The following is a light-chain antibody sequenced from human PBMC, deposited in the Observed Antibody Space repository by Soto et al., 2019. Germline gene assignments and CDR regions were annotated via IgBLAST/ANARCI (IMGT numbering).Light chain of an antibody. CDR2: AAS. CDR3: QRYTGAPWT. J-gene: IGKJ1*01. Sequence: DIQMTQSPSSLSASVGDRVTITCRASQGISTYLVWYQQKPGTVHKLLIFAASTLQSAVPPPFSGSGSGTDFTLTISSLQPGDVGTYYFQRYTGAPWTVGQAAKGEL. V-gene: IGKV1-27*01. CDR1: QGISTY.